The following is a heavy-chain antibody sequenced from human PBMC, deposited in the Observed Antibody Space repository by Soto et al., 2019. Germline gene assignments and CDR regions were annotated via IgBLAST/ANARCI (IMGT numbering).Heavy chain of an antibody. D-gene: IGHD3-10*01. J-gene: IGHJ6*02. CDR1: GFDFSTHW. CDR2: ISYDGNNK. Sequence: GGSLRLSCAASGFDFSTHWMHWVRQAPGKGLEWVAVISYDGNNKYYADSVKGRFTVSRDNSKNTLYLQMNGLRAEDTAVYFCARDSGSIYYYYYYAIDVWGQGTTVTVSS. V-gene: IGHV3-30-3*01. CDR3: ARDSGSIYYYYYYAIDV.